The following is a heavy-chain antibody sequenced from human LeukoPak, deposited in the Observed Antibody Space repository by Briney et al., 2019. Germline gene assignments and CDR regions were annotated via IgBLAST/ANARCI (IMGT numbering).Heavy chain of an antibody. Sequence: GGSLRLSCAASGFTVSSNYMSWVRQAPGKGLEWVSVIYSGGSTYYADSVKGRFTISRDNSKNTLYLQMNSLRAEDTAVYCCARETDYGDYVYWGQGTLVTVSS. V-gene: IGHV3-53*01. CDR2: IYSGGST. D-gene: IGHD4-17*01. CDR1: GFTVSSNY. J-gene: IGHJ4*02. CDR3: ARETDYGDYVY.